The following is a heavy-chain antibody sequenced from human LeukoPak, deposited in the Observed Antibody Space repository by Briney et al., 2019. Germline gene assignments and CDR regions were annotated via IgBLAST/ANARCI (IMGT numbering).Heavy chain of an antibody. D-gene: IGHD3/OR15-3a*01. Sequence: SETLSLTCGIYGGSVSGYYWSWIRQLPGKGLEWIGDINHSGDTTYKSSLRSRVTISVDTSKNEFSLKMKSVTAADTAVYYCARLPLGLYQEFLNFDYWGQGTLVTVSS. CDR3: ARLPLGLYQEFLNFDY. V-gene: IGHV4-34*01. CDR1: GGSVSGYY. J-gene: IGHJ4*02. CDR2: INHSGDT.